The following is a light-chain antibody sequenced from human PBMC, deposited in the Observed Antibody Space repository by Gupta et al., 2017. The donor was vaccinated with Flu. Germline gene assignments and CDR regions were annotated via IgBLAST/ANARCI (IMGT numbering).Light chain of an antibody. Sequence: EIVMTQSLATLSVSPGERATLSCRASQSVSTKLAWYRQKPGQAPRLLIFDASTRATGIPARFSGSGSGTEFTLTISSLQSEDFAVYYCQQKNNWPITFGGGTKVEIK. V-gene: IGKV3-15*01. CDR1: QSVSTK. J-gene: IGKJ4*01. CDR3: QQKNNWPIT. CDR2: DAS.